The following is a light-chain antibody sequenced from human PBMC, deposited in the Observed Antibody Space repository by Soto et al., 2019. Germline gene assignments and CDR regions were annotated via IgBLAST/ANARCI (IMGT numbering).Light chain of an antibody. V-gene: IGKV3-15*01. CDR1: QSVNRN. CDR2: GAS. Sequence: EIVMTQSPAPLSVSPGERVTLSCRTSQSVNRNLAWYQQRPGQAPRLLIYGASTRATGIPARFSGSGSETEFTLAISSLQSEDFAVYFCQQYINWPPTFTFGQGTKLEIK. CDR3: QQYINWPPTFT. J-gene: IGKJ2*01.